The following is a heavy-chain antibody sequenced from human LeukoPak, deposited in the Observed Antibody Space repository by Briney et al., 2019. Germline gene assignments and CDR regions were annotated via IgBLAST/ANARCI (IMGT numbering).Heavy chain of an antibody. CDR2: ISGSGGNT. D-gene: IGHD3-3*01. CDR3: ANSLVLRFLEWLL. CDR1: GFTVSSNY. V-gene: IGHV3-23*01. J-gene: IGHJ4*02. Sequence: PGGSLRLSCAASGFTVSSNYMSWVRQAPGKGLEWVSAISGSGGNTYYADSVKGRFTVSRDNSKNTLYLQMNSLRAEDMAVYYCANSLVLRFLEWLLWGQGTLVTVSS.